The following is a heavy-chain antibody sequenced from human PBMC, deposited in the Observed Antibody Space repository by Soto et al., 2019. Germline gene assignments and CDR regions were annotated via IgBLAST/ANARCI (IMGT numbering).Heavy chain of an antibody. J-gene: IGHJ4*02. CDR3: ASATVVAGTFDF. CDR1: GFAFRSYN. D-gene: IGHD2-15*01. Sequence: PGGSLTLSCAGSGFAFRSYNMTWVRQAPGKGLEWVASISSGSSNIYYADSVKGRFTISRDNAKNSLYLQVDSLRAEDSAVYYCASATVVAGTFDFWGQGTLLTVSS. V-gene: IGHV3-21*01. CDR2: ISSGSSNI.